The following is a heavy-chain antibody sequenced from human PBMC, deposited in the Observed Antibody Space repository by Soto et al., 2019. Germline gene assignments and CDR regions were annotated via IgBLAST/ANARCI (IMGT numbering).Heavy chain of an antibody. D-gene: IGHD5-12*01. CDR1: GYNFVAYY. J-gene: IGHJ4*02. CDR3: AKDRQYGEYGYNFDY. Sequence: ASVKVSCKASGYNFVAYYMHWVRQAPGQGLEWMGWINPSSGATNFAERFQTRVTMTSDTSINILYMEIKRLNSDDTSVYFCAKDRQYGEYGYNFDYWGQGTLVTVSS. V-gene: IGHV1-2*02. CDR2: INPSSGAT.